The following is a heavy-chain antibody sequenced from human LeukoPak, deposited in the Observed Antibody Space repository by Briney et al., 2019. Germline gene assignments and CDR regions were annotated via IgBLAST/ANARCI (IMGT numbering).Heavy chain of an antibody. CDR1: GGSISSGGYY. D-gene: IGHD3-10*01. J-gene: IGHJ3*02. CDR3: ARVSAGDAFDI. V-gene: IGHV4-31*03. CDR2: IYYRGRT. Sequence: SQTLSLTCTVSGGSISSGGYYWGWGRQHPGRGHGWIGYIYYRGRTYDNPSLKSRVTISVDTSKNQFSLKLSSVTAADTAVYYCARVSAGDAFDIWGQGTMVTVSS.